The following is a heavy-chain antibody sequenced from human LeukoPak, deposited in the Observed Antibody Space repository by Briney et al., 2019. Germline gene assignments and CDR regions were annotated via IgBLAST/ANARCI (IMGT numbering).Heavy chain of an antibody. V-gene: IGHV1-58*01. J-gene: IGHJ4*02. D-gene: IGHD4-17*01. CDR2: IVVGSGNT. Sequence: SVKVSCKASGFTFTISAVQWVRQARGQRLEWIGWIVVGSGNTNYAQKFQERVTITRDMSTSTAYMELSSLRSEDTAVYYCAADPYDYGDYVLGYWGQGTLVTVSS. CDR3: AADPYDYGDYVLGY. CDR1: GFTFTISA.